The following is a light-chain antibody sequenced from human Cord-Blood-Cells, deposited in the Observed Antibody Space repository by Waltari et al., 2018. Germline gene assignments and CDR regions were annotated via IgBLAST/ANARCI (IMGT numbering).Light chain of an antibody. CDR3: QSYDSSNPWV. J-gene: IGLJ3*02. CDR1: SGSIASNY. V-gene: IGLV6-57*02. Sequence: TGSSGSIASNYVQWYQQRPGSAPTTVIYEDNQRPSGVPDRFSGSIDSSSNSASLTISGLKTEDEADYYCQSYDSSNPWVFGGGTKLTVL. CDR2: EDN.